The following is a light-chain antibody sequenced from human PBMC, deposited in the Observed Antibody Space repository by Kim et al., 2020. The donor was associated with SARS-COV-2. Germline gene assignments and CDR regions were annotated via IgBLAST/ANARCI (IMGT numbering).Light chain of an antibody. CDR3: CSYASSGTLI. Sequence: QSALTQPASVSGSPGQSITISCTGTSSDVGNYNYVSWYQHHPGEAPKVMIYDVTKRPSGVSNRFFGSKSGNTASLTISGLKTEDEAHYYCCSYASSGTLIFGGGTQLTVL. CDR2: DVT. CDR1: SSDVGNYNY. J-gene: IGLJ2*01. V-gene: IGLV2-14*03.